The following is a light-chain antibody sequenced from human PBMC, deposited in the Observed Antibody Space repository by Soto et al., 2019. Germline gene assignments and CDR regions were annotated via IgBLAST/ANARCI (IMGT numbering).Light chain of an antibody. Sequence: QSVLTQPASVSGSPGQSITIPCTGTSSDVRDYNYVSWYQQHPGKAPKVIIYEVTNRPSGVSNRFSGSKSGNTASLIISGLQAEDEADYYCSSYTTTSTWVFGGGTQLTVL. V-gene: IGLV2-14*03. CDR2: EVT. J-gene: IGLJ3*02. CDR3: SSYTTTSTWV. CDR1: SSDVRDYNY.